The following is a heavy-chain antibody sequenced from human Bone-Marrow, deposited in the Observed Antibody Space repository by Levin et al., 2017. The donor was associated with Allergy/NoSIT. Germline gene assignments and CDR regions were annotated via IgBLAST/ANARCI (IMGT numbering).Heavy chain of an antibody. D-gene: IGHD4-23*01. V-gene: IGHV4-30-4*01. CDR2: IYYSGTA. CDR1: GASISSGVYY. Sequence: SQTLSLTCTVSGASISSGVYYWSWIRQFPGKGLEWIGYIYYSGTAYYSPSLKSRTSLSLDMSRNQFSLKMTSVTAADTAVYYCARSLTTVGWFDPWGQGTLVTISS. J-gene: IGHJ5*02. CDR3: ARSLTTVGWFDP.